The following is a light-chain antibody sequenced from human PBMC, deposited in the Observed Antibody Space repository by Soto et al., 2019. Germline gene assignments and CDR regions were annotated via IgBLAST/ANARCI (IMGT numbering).Light chain of an antibody. V-gene: IGLV4-69*01. CDR2: LNSDGSH. CDR3: QTWSTDIRV. J-gene: IGLJ3*02. CDR1: SGPNSYA. Sequence: QSVLTQPPSASASLGASVKLTCTLSSGPNSYAIAWHQQQPEKGPRYLMKLNSDGSHSKGDGIPDRFSGSSSGAERYLTISSLQSEDEADYYCQTWSTDIRVFGGGTKVTVL.